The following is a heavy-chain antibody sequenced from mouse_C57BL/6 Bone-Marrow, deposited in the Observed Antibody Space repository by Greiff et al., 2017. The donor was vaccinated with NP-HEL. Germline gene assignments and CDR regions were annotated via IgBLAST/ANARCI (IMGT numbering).Heavy chain of an antibody. Sequence: EVKLMESGGGLVQPGGSLKLSCAASGFTFSDYYMYWVRQTPEKRLEWVAYISNGGGSTYYPDTVKGRFTISRDNAKNTLYLQMSRLKSEDTAMYYCARRGNSHYYAMDYWGQGTSVTVSS. CDR2: ISNGGGST. J-gene: IGHJ4*01. V-gene: IGHV5-12*01. D-gene: IGHD2-1*01. CDR3: ARRGNSHYYAMDY. CDR1: GFTFSDYY.